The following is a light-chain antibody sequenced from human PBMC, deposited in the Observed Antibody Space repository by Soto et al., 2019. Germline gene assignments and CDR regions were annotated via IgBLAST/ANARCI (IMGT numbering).Light chain of an antibody. V-gene: IGKV3-20*01. Sequence: DIGLTQSPCTLSLSPGERVTLSCGASQSVSSTYLAWYQQKSGQAPRLLIYGASNRATGIPDRFSGGGSGTDFTLTISRLEPEDFAVYYCQQYDISPLTFGGGTKV. J-gene: IGKJ4*01. CDR2: GAS. CDR3: QQYDISPLT. CDR1: QSVSSTY.